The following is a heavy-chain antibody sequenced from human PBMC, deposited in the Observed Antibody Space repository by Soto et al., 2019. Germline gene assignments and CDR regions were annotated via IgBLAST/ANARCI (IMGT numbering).Heavy chain of an antibody. V-gene: IGHV1-69*13. D-gene: IGHD3-10*01. CDR2: IIPIFGTA. J-gene: IGHJ5*02. CDR1: GGTFSSYA. Sequence: SVKVSCKASGGTFSSYAISWVRQAPGQGLEWMGGIIPIFGTANYAQKFQGRVTITADESTGTAYMELSSLRSEDTAVYYCARARGDYGSGSYYNNGQPVSGTGFDPWGQGTLVTVSS. CDR3: ARARGDYGSGSYYNNGQPVSGTGFDP.